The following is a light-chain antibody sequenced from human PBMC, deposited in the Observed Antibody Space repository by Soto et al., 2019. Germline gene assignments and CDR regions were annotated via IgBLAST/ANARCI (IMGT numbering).Light chain of an antibody. J-gene: IGKJ5*01. CDR2: DAS. Sequence: DIQMTQSPSSLSASAGDRVTITCRASQDIRNHLAWFQQKPGKVPKSLIFDASSLQSGVTSRFSGGGSGTDFTLTISSLQPEDFATYYCQQYDTYPLTFGQGTRLEIQ. V-gene: IGKV1-16*01. CDR1: QDIRNH. CDR3: QQYDTYPLT.